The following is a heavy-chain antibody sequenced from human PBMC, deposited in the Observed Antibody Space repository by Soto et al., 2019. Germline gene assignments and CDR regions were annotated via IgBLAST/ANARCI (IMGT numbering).Heavy chain of an antibody. CDR2: IIPIFGTA. CDR1: GGTFSSCA. J-gene: IGHJ3*01. D-gene: IGHD3-9*01. Sequence: AAGKVSCKASGGTFSSCAISWVRQAPGQGLEWMGGIIPIFGTANYAQKFQGRVTITADESTSTAYMELSSLRSEDTAVYYCARDLEYYDILTGPKGRYNAFDVWGQGTMVTVSS. CDR3: ARDLEYYDILTGPKGRYNAFDV. V-gene: IGHV1-69*13.